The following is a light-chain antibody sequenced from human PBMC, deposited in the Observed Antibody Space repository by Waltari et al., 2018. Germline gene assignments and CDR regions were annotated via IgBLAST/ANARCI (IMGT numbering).Light chain of an antibody. V-gene: IGLV2-14*03. CDR1: SSAVGGCDC. Sequence: QSALTQPASVSGSPGQSITISCPGTSSAVGGCDCVSWYQHHRDKVPKLLIFDVSHRPSGASDRFSGSKSGNTASLTIAGLQAGDEADYYCSSKTSSSTVLFGGGTKLTVL. J-gene: IGLJ2*01. CDR2: DVS. CDR3: SSKTSSSTVL.